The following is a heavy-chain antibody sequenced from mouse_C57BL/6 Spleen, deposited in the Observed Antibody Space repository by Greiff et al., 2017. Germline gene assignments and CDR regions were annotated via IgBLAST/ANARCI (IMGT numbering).Heavy chain of an antibody. CDR3: TRRSYYGSSYECDMDY. Sequence: QVQLQQSGAELVRPGASVTLSCKASGYTFTGYEMHWVKQTPVHGLEWIGAIDPETGGTAYNQKFKGKVILTADKSSRTAYMELRLLTSEDSAVYYCTRRSYYGSSYECDMDYWGQGTSVTVSS. V-gene: IGHV1-15*01. CDR2: IDPETGGT. J-gene: IGHJ4*01. CDR1: GYTFTGYE. D-gene: IGHD1-1*01.